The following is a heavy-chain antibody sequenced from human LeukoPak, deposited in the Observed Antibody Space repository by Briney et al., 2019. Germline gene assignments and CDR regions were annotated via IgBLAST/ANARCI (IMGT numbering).Heavy chain of an antibody. J-gene: IGHJ4*02. Sequence: PGGSLRLSCAASGFTFSSYEMNWVRQAPGKGLKWVSYISSSGSTIYYADSVKGRFTISRDNAKNSLYLEMNSLRAEDTAVYYCAREAVTIDYWGQGTLVTVSS. V-gene: IGHV3-48*03. CDR3: AREAVTIDY. CDR2: ISSSGSTI. CDR1: GFTFSSYE. D-gene: IGHD4-17*01.